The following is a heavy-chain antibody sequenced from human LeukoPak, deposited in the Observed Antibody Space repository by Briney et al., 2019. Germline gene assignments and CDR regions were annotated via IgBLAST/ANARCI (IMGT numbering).Heavy chain of an antibody. J-gene: IGHJ4*02. Sequence: GGSLRLSCAASGFTFTNAWMTWVRQAPGKGLGWVGRIKSKGDGETTDYAAPVKGRFTMSRDHSKATLYVQMNSLKAEDTAVYYCGTDLGLPMIRGVIVHWGQGALVTVST. CDR1: GFTFTNAW. CDR2: IKSKGDGETT. V-gene: IGHV3-15*01. CDR3: GTDLGLPMIRGVIVH. D-gene: IGHD3-10*01.